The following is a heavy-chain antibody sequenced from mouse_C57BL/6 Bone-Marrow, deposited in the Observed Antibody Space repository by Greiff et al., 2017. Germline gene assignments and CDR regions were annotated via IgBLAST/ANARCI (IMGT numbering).Heavy chain of an antibody. D-gene: IGHD2-4*01. CDR3: ARAHYYDDDCYAMDY. J-gene: IGHJ4*01. Sequence: EVQLQQSGPELVKPGASVKISCKASGYSFTDYNMNWVKQSNGKSLEWIGVINPNYGTTSYTQKFKGKATLTVGQSSSTAYMQLNSLTSEDSAVDYVARAHYYDDDCYAMDYWGQGTSVTVSS. V-gene: IGHV1-39*01. CDR2: INPNYGTT. CDR1: GYSFTDYN.